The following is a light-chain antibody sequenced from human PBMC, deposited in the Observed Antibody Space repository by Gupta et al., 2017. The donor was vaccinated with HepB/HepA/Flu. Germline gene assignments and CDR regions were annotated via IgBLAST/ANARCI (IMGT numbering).Light chain of an antibody. Sequence: DIQMTQSPSSLSASVGDRVTITCRASQSIAGYLNWYQQKPGKAPKLLIYAASSLQSGVPSRFSGSGSGTDFTLTISRLQPEDFATYYCQHRDNTPRSFGQGTKMEI. J-gene: IGKJ2*04. CDR3: QHRDNTPRS. V-gene: IGKV1-39*01. CDR2: AAS. CDR1: QSIAGY.